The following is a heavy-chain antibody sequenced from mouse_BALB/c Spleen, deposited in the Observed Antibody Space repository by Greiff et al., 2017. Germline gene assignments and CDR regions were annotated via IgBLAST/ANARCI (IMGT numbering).Heavy chain of an antibody. CDR3: ARNWDWFAY. CDR1: GYSITSDYA. J-gene: IGHJ3*01. CDR2: ISYSGST. D-gene: IGHD4-1*01. V-gene: IGHV3-2*02. Sequence: ESGPGLVKPSQSLSLTCTVTGYSITSDYAWNWIRQFPGNKLEWMGYISYSGSTSYNPSLKSRISITRDTSKNQFFLQLNSVTTEDTATYYCARNWDWFAYWGQGTLVTVSA.